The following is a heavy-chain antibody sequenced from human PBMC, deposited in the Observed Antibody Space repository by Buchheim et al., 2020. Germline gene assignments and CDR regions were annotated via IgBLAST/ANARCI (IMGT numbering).Heavy chain of an antibody. V-gene: IGHV5-10-1*03. D-gene: IGHD3-10*01. CDR3: ARESGSGSYYNLDAYYGMDV. J-gene: IGHJ6*02. Sequence: EVQLVQSGAEVKKPGESLRISCKGSGYSFTSYWISWVRQMPGKGLEWMGRIDPSDSYTNYSPSFQGHFTIPADKSISTAYPQWSSLKASDTAMYYCARESGSGSYYNLDAYYGMDVWGQGTT. CDR1: GYSFTSYW. CDR2: IDPSDSYT.